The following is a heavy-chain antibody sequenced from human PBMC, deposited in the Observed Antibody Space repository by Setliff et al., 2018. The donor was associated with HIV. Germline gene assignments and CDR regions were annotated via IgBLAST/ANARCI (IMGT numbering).Heavy chain of an antibody. V-gene: IGHV4-59*01. CDR2: VYYSGTT. D-gene: IGHD3-22*01. CDR1: GGSLSSYY. Sequence: SETLSLTCSVSGGSLSSYYWSWIRQPPGKGLEWIGYVYYSGTTNYNPSLKSRVSMSVDTSKNQFSLRLSSVTAADTAVYYCAGKYLVNVFDYWGQGMLVTVSS. J-gene: IGHJ4*02. CDR3: AGKYLVNVFDY.